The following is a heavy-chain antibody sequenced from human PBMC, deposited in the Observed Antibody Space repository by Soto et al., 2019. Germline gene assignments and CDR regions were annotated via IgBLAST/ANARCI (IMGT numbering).Heavy chain of an antibody. CDR3: ARGYSAYGYNWFDP. D-gene: IGHD5-12*01. Sequence: SETLSLTCTVSGGSITSGGFYWSWIRHHPGAGLEFIGYISQSGSTYYNPALKSRVTISVGTSETQFSLKLGSVTAADTALYYCARGYSAYGYNWFDPWGQGTLVTVSS. CDR1: GGSITSGGFY. CDR2: ISQSGST. J-gene: IGHJ5*02. V-gene: IGHV4-31*03.